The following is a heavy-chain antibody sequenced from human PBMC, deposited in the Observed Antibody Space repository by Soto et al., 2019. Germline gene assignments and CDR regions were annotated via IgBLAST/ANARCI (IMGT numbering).Heavy chain of an antibody. Sequence: GGSLRLSCAASGFTFSDHHMDWVRQAPGKGLQWVGRARNKANSYTTAYAATVKGRFALSRDDSKNSLSLKMNSLKTEDTAVYFCPSLIGKSLDFWGQGTMVTVSS. J-gene: IGHJ4*01. CDR2: ARNKANSYTT. CDR3: PSLIGKSLDF. V-gene: IGHV3-72*01. CDR1: GFTFSDHH.